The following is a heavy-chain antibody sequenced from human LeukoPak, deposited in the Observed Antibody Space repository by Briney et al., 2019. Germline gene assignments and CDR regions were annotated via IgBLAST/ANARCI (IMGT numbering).Heavy chain of an antibody. CDR3: ARDGSSGWYHRGFDP. CDR2: IYTSGST. Sequence: SQTLSLTCTVSGGSISGGSYYWSWIRQPAGKGLEWIGRIYTSGSTNYNPSLKSRVTISVDTSKNQFSLKLSSVTAADTAVYYCARDGSSGWYHRGFDPWGQGTLVTVSS. V-gene: IGHV4-61*02. CDR1: GGSISGGSYY. J-gene: IGHJ5*02. D-gene: IGHD6-19*01.